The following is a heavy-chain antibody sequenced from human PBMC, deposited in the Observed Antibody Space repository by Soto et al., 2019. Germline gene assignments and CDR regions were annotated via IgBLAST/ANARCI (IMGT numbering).Heavy chain of an antibody. J-gene: IGHJ5*02. V-gene: IGHV3-23*01. CDR2: ISGSGGST. D-gene: IGHD4-4*01. CDR1: GFTFSSYA. CDR3: AKELYDYSNNWFGP. Sequence: GGSLRLSCAASGFTFSSYAMSWVRQAPGKGLEWVSAISGSGGSTYYADSVKGRFTISRDNSKNTLYLQMNSLSAEDPAVHYCAKELYDYSNNWFGPWGQGTLVTVSS.